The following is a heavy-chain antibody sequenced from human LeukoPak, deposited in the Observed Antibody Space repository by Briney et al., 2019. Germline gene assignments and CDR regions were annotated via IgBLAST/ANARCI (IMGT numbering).Heavy chain of an antibody. CDR3: ARYCSGGSCYSHYFDY. V-gene: IGHV3-53*01. CDR1: GFTVSSNY. D-gene: IGHD2-15*01. J-gene: IGHJ4*02. Sequence: GGSLRLSCAASGFTVSSNYMSWVRQAPGKGLEWVSVIYSGGSTYYADSVKGRFTISRDNSKNTLYLQMNSLRAEDTAVYYCARYCSGGSCYSHYFDYWGQGTLVTVSS. CDR2: IYSGGST.